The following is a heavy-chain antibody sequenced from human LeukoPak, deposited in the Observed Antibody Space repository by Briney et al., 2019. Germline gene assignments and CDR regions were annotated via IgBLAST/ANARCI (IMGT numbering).Heavy chain of an antibody. Sequence: GGSLRLSCAASGFTFSSYAMSWVRQAPGKGLEWVSAISGSGGSTYYADSVKGRFTISRDNSKNTLYLQMNSLRAEDTAVYYCAKVTGPYSSSTEGYWGQGTLVTVSS. CDR1: GFTFSSYA. CDR2: ISGSGGST. J-gene: IGHJ4*02. CDR3: AKVTGPYSSSTEGY. V-gene: IGHV3-23*01. D-gene: IGHD6-6*01.